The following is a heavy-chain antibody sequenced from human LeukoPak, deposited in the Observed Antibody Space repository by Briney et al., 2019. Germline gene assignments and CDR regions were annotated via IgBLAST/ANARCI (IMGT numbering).Heavy chain of an antibody. CDR2: IYPGDSDT. J-gene: IGHJ4*02. CDR3: ARRRTGSSLDFDY. D-gene: IGHD1-1*01. Sequence: LGESLKISCKASGYIFTSYWIGWVRQLPGKGLEWMGIIYPGDSDTRYSPSFQGQVTISADKSINTAYLQWSSLKTSDTAMYYCARRRTGSSLDFDYWGQGTLVSVSS. V-gene: IGHV5-51*01. CDR1: GYIFTSYW.